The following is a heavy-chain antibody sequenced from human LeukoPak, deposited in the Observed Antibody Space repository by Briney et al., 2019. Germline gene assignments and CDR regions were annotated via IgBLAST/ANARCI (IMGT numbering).Heavy chain of an antibody. D-gene: IGHD6-13*01. J-gene: IGHJ6*02. V-gene: IGHV1-69*13. CDR2: IIPIFGTA. CDR1: GYTFTSYG. CDR3: ARRVAYSSSWLYGMDV. Sequence: SVKVSCKASGYTFTSYGISWVRQAPGQGLEWMGGIIPIFGTANYAQKFQGRVTITADESTSTAYMEPSSLRSEDTAVYYCARRVAYSSSWLYGMDVWGQGTTVTVSS.